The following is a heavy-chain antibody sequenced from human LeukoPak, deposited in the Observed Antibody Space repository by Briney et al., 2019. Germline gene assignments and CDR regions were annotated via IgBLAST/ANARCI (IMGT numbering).Heavy chain of an antibody. CDR3: ARSGDYLHYYYYYMDV. V-gene: IGHV1-18*01. D-gene: IGHD4-17*01. J-gene: IGHJ6*03. CDR1: GYTFTSYG. CDR2: ISAYNGNT. Sequence: ASVKVSCKASGYTFTSYGISWVRQAPGQGLEWMGWISAYNGNTNYAQKLQGRVTMTTDTSTSTAYMELRSLRSDDTAVYYCARSGDYLHYYYYYMDVWGKGTTVTISS.